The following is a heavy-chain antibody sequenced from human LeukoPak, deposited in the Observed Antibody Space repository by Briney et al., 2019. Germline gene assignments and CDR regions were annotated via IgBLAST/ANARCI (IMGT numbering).Heavy chain of an antibody. V-gene: IGHV1-69*13. CDR2: IIPIFGTA. J-gene: IGHJ4*02. CDR1: GGTFSSYA. CDR3: ARGNILYYFDY. D-gene: IGHD2/OR15-2a*01. Sequence: GASVKGSCKASGGTFSSYAIRWVRQAPGQGLEWMGGIIPIFGTANYAQKFQGRVTITADESTSTAYMELSSLRSEDTAVYYCARGNILYYFDYWGQGTLVTVSS.